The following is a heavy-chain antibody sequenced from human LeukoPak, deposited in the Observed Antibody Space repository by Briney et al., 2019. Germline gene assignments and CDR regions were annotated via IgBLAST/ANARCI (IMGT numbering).Heavy chain of an antibody. Sequence: PGGSLRLSCAASGFTFSSYDMHWVRQATGKGLEWVSAIGTAGDTYYPGSVKGRFTISRENAKNSLYLQMNSLRAEDTAVYYCARDREVATRLHDAFDFWGQGTMVTVSS. J-gene: IGHJ3*01. D-gene: IGHD5-24*01. V-gene: IGHV3-13*01. CDR2: IGTAGDT. CDR1: GFTFSSYD. CDR3: ARDREVATRLHDAFDF.